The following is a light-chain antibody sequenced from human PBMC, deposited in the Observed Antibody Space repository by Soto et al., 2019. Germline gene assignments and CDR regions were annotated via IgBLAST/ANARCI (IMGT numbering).Light chain of an antibody. CDR2: AAS. CDR1: QNISSY. Sequence: DIQMTQSPSSLSASVGDRVTITCRASQNISSYLNWYQQKPGKAPKLLIYAASNLQSGVPSRFSGSGSGTDFTLTISSLQPEDFATYYCQQSYSTPFTFGPGTKVDLK. CDR3: QQSYSTPFT. V-gene: IGKV1-39*01. J-gene: IGKJ3*01.